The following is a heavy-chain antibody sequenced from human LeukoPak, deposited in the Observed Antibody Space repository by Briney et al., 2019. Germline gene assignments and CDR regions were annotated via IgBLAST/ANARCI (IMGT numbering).Heavy chain of an antibody. CDR1: GDSISSQY. Sequence: SETLSLTCTVSGDSISSQYWSWIRQPPGKGLEWMGYIYYSGSTNYSPSLKSRVTMSVDTSKNQCSLQLISVTAADTAVYYSARDRRYYDTSGSPLGWFDPWGQGTLVTVSS. CDR3: ARDRRYYDTSGSPLGWFDP. V-gene: IGHV4-59*11. CDR2: IYYSGST. J-gene: IGHJ5*02. D-gene: IGHD3-22*01.